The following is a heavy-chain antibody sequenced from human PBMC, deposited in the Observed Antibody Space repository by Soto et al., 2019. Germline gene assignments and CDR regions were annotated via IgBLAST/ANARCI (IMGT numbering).Heavy chain of an antibody. CDR2: IYWDDDK. V-gene: IGHV2-5*02. Sequence: SGPTLVNPTQTLTLTCTFSGFSLSTSGVGVGWIRQPPGKALEWLALIYWDDDKRYSPSLKSRLTITKDTSKNQVVLTMTNMDPVDTATYYCAPSTYYYDSSGYYFPPPPAFVIWGQGTMVTVSS. D-gene: IGHD3-22*01. J-gene: IGHJ3*02. CDR1: GFSLSTSGVG. CDR3: APSTYYYDSSGYYFPPPPAFVI.